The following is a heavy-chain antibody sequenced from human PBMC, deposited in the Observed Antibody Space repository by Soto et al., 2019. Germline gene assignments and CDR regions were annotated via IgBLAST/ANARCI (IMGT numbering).Heavy chain of an antibody. CDR1: GGSISSSY. CDR2: IYYTGST. Sequence: SETLSLTCTVSGGSISSSYCSWIRQPPGKGLEWIGYIYYTGSTNYTPSLKSRVTISVDTSKNQFSLNLRSVTAADTAVYYCARDRGSSWYSDWGQGALVTVSS. CDR3: ARDRGSSWYSD. V-gene: IGHV4-59*01. D-gene: IGHD6-13*01. J-gene: IGHJ4*02.